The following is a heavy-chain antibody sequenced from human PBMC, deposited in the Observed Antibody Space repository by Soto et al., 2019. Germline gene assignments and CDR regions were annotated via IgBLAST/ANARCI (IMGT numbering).Heavy chain of an antibody. J-gene: IGHJ6*02. V-gene: IGHV1-3*01. CDR3: ARDPRYYYASGRYYTYYYGMDV. CDR1: GYTFTNYA. D-gene: IGHD3-10*01. CDR2: INPGDGET. Sequence: ASVKVSCKASGYTFTNYAIHWVRQAPGQRLEWMGWINPGDGETEYSQKFQGRVTIARDTSATTAYMELSSLRSGDTAEYYCARDPRYYYASGRYYTYYYGMDVWGQGTTVTVSS.